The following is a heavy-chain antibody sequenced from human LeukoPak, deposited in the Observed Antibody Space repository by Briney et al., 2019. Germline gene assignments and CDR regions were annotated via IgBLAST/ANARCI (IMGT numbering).Heavy chain of an antibody. Sequence: SGGSLRLSCAASGFTFSDYYMSWIRQAPGKGLEWVSSISSSSSYIYYADSVKGRFTISRDNAKNSLYLQMNSLRAEDTAVYYCARDTVTMRGFDYWGQGTLVTVSS. CDR3: ARDTVTMRGFDY. CDR2: ISSSSSYI. D-gene: IGHD4-17*01. CDR1: GFTFSDYY. J-gene: IGHJ4*02. V-gene: IGHV3-11*06.